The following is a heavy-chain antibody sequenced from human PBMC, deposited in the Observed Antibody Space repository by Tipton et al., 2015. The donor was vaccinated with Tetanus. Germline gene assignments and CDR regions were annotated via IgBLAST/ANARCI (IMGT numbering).Heavy chain of an antibody. V-gene: IGHV4-31*03. CDR1: GGSISSDGAY. J-gene: IGHJ6*02. CDR2: ISNNGST. Sequence: TLSLTCTVSGGSISSDGAYWSWIRQHPGEGLEWIGYISNNGSTYYNPSLKSRVTISVDTSQKQISLKVNSVTAADTAVYYCARDRGVRGGYYYSHGMDVWGQGTTVTVSS. CDR3: ARDRGVRGGYYYSHGMDV. D-gene: IGHD3-10*01.